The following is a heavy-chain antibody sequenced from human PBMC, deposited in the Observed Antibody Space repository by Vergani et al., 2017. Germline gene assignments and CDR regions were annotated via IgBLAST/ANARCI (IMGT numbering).Heavy chain of an antibody. Sequence: QLQLQESGPGLVKPSETLSLTCTVSGGSISSSSYYWGWIRQPPGKGLEWIGEINHSGSTNYNPSLKSRVTISVDTSKNQFSLKLSSVTAADTAVYYCARLATRVGAFDIWGQGTMVTVSS. D-gene: IGHD1-26*01. CDR1: GGSISSSSYY. V-gene: IGHV4-39*07. CDR2: INHSGST. J-gene: IGHJ3*02. CDR3: ARLATRVGAFDI.